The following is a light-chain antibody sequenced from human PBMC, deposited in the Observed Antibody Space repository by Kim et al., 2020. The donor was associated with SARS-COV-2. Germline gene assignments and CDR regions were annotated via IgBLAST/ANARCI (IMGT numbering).Light chain of an antibody. V-gene: IGLV1-44*01. CDR3: ATWDDSLNAWV. J-gene: IGLJ3*02. CDR1: NSNIGVNT. Sequence: QSVLTQPPSASGTPGQRVTISCSGSNSNIGVNTVNWYQQFPGTAPKLLIYRNNQRPSGVPDRFSSSKSGTSASLALSGLLSEDEADYYCATWDDSLNAWVFGGGTQLTVL. CDR2: RNN.